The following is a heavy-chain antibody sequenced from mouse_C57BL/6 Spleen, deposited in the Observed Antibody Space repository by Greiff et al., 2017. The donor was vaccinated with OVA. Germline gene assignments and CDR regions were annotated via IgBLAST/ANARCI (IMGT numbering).Heavy chain of an antibody. Sequence: QVQLQHPGAELVKPGASVKLSCKASGYTFTSYWMHWVKQRPGQGLEWIGMIHPNSGSTNYNEKFKSKATLTVDKSSSTAYMQLSSLTSEDSAVYYCARGGDGYYSAMDYWGQGTSVTVSS. V-gene: IGHV1-64*01. J-gene: IGHJ4*01. CDR2: IHPNSGST. CDR1: GYTFTSYW. CDR3: ARGGDGYYSAMDY. D-gene: IGHD2-3*01.